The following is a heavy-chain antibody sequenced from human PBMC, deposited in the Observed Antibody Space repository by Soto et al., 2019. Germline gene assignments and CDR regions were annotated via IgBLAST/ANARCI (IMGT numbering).Heavy chain of an antibody. J-gene: IGHJ4*02. V-gene: IGHV3-48*02. CDR2: ISSSSSTI. CDR3: AKQDIVGATFVDY. D-gene: IGHD1-26*01. Sequence: EVQLVESGGGLVQPGGSLRLSCAASGFTFSSYSMNWVRQAPGKGLEWVSYISSSSSTIYYADSVKGRFTISRDNAKNSLYLQINSLRDEDTAVYYCAKQDIVGATFVDYWGQGTLVTVSS. CDR1: GFTFSSYS.